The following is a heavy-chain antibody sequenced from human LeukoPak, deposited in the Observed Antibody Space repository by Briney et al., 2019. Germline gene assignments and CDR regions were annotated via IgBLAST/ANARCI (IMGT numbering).Heavy chain of an antibody. J-gene: IGHJ4*02. CDR1: GFTFSSYA. D-gene: IGHD6-13*01. Sequence: GGSLRLSCAASGFTFSSYAMSWVRQAPGKGLEWVSAISGSGGSTYYADSVKGRFTISRDNSKNTLYLQMNSLRAEDTAVYYCAKGPMQSSWYEAGVYFDYWGQGTLVTVSS. CDR3: AKGPMQSSWYEAGVYFDY. V-gene: IGHV3-23*01. CDR2: ISGSGGST.